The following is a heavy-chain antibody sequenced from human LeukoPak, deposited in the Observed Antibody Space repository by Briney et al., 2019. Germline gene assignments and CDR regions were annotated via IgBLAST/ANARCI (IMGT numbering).Heavy chain of an antibody. CDR1: GGSFSGYY. Sequence: SETLSLTCAVYGGSFSGYYWSWIRQPPGKGLEWIGYIYYSGSTYYNPSLKSRVTISVDTSKNQFSLKLSSVTAADTAVYYCARASTMVRGVIGTNWFDPWGQGTLVTVSS. J-gene: IGHJ5*02. D-gene: IGHD3-10*01. CDR2: IYYSGST. V-gene: IGHV4-30-4*08. CDR3: ARASTMVRGVIGTNWFDP.